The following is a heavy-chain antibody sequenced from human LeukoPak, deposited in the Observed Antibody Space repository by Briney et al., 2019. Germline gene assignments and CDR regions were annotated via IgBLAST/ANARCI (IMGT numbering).Heavy chain of an antibody. Sequence: ASVKVSCKASGYTFTSYAMNWVRQAPGQGLEWMGWINTNTGNPTYAQGFTGRLVFSLDTSVSTAYLQICSLKAEDTAVYYCARDQYITMVRGVISYWGQGTLVTVSS. J-gene: IGHJ4*02. CDR2: INTNTGNP. D-gene: IGHD3-10*01. CDR3: ARDQYITMVRGVISY. V-gene: IGHV7-4-1*01. CDR1: GYTFTSYA.